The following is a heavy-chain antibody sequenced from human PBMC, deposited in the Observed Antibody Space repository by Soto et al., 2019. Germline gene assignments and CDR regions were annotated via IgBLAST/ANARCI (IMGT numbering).Heavy chain of an antibody. D-gene: IGHD3-22*01. CDR3: ATGDYYDSSGSAMDY. CDR2: ISGSGGST. J-gene: IGHJ4*02. V-gene: IGHV3-23*01. Sequence: EVQLLESGGGLVQPGGSLRLSCAASGFTFSSYAMSWVRQAPGKGLEWVSAISGSGGSTYYADSVKGRFTISRDNSKNTLYLQMNSLRAEDTAVYYCATGDYYDSSGSAMDYWGQGTLVTVSS. CDR1: GFTFSSYA.